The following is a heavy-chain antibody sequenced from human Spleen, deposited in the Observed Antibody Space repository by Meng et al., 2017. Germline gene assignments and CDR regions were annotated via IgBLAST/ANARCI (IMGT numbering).Heavy chain of an antibody. CDR2: IYYTGST. D-gene: IGHD6-19*01. Sequence: GSLRLSCTVSGYSISSGYYWGWIRQPPGKGLEWIGSIYYTGSTYYNPSLKSRVTISVDMSKNQFSLKLTSVTAADTAVYYCARSGSAWYLDYWGQGTLVTVSS. J-gene: IGHJ4*02. V-gene: IGHV4-38-2*02. CDR1: GYSISSGYY. CDR3: ARSGSAWYLDY.